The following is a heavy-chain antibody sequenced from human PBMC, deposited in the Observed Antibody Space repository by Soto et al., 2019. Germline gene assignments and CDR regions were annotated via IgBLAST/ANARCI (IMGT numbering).Heavy chain of an antibody. J-gene: IGHJ3*02. CDR1: GFTFSSYA. V-gene: IGHV3-30-3*01. Sequence: GGSLRLSCAASGFTFSSYAMHWVRQAPGKGLEWVAVISYDGSNKYYADSVKGRFTISRDNSKNTLYLQMNSLRSDDTAVYYCARVLGGVTTFWLEDFDMCGHGTMVT. D-gene: IGHD4-17*01. CDR3: ARVLGGVTTFWLEDFDM. CDR2: ISYDGSNK.